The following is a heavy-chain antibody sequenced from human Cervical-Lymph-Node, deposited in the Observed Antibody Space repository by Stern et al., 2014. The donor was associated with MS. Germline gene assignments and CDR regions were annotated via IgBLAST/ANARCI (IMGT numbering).Heavy chain of an antibody. Sequence: VQLVESGAEVKKPGSSVKVSCKASGGTFNTNVISWVRQAPGQGLEWMGGIIPIFGTALYAQKFQGRVTITGNESTRPAYMELSSLRSEDTAVYYCARAAYSTSSYNYWGQGTLVIVSS. CDR2: IIPIFGTA. CDR1: GGTFNTNV. J-gene: IGHJ4*02. D-gene: IGHD6-6*01. V-gene: IGHV1-69*01. CDR3: ARAAYSTSSYNY.